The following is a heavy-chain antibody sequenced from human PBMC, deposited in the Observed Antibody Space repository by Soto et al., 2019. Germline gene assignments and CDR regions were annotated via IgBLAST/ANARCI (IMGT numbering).Heavy chain of an antibody. J-gene: IGHJ6*02. Sequence: QVQLVESGGGVVQPGRSLRLSCAASGFTFSSYAMHWVRQAPGKGLEWVAVISYDGSNKYYADSVKGRFTISRDNSKNTLYLQMNSLRDEDTAVYYCARDQGGIKWYYYGMDVWGQGTTVTVSS. D-gene: IGHD1-26*01. CDR2: ISYDGSNK. V-gene: IGHV3-30-3*01. CDR3: ARDQGGIKWYYYGMDV. CDR1: GFTFSSYA.